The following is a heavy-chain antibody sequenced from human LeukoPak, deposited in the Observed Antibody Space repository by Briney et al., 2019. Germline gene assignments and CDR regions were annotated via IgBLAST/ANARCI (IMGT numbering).Heavy chain of an antibody. D-gene: IGHD1-7*01. J-gene: IGHJ3*02. CDR2: IYYSGST. CDR1: GGSISSGGYY. CDR3: ARLTSRTTQIFYAFDI. V-gene: IGHV4-31*03. Sequence: SQTLSLTCTVSGGSISSGGYYWSWIRQHPGKGLEWIGYIYYSGSTYYNPSLKSRVTISVDTSKNQFSLKLSSVTAADTAVYYCARLTSRTTQIFYAFDIWGQGTMVTVSS.